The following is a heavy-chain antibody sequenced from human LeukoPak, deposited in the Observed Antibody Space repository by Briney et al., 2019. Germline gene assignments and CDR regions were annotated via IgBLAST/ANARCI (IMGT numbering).Heavy chain of an antibody. D-gene: IGHD2-2*01. CDR2: IWYDGSNK. V-gene: IGHV3-33*01. Sequence: PGGSLRLSCAASGFTFSSYGMHWVRQAPGKGLEWVAVIWYDGSNKYYADSVKGRFTISRDNSKNTLYLQMNSLRAEDTAVYYSARRASAARDLDYWGQGTLVTVSS. CDR3: ARRASAARDLDY. CDR1: GFTFSSYG. J-gene: IGHJ4*02.